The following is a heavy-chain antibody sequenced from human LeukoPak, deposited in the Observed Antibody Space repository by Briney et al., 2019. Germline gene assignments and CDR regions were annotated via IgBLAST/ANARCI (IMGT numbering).Heavy chain of an antibody. CDR1: GFTFNSYA. V-gene: IGHV3-23*01. D-gene: IGHD1-26*01. J-gene: IGHJ4*02. CDR2: IIDSGIST. CDR3: AKGSRGSYDY. Sequence: PGGSLRLSCAASGFTFNSYAMTWVRQAPEKGLEWVSSIIDSGISTYYGDSVKGRFTISRDNSKNTLCLQMNSLRAEDTAVYYCAKGSRGSYDYWGQGTLVTVSS.